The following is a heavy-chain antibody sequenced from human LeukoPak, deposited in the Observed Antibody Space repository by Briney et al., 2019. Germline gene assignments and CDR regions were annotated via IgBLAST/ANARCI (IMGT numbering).Heavy chain of an antibody. CDR1: GFSFPYG. CDR2: ITNSGENT. J-gene: IGHJ6*03. CDR3: AKGGYPAKYYYIDV. Sequence: GGSLRLSCEASGFSFPYGMSWVRQAPGKGLEWVSGITNSGENTYYAESVKGRFTISRDNSKNTLYLQMNSLRAEDTAVYYCAKGGYPAKYYYIDVWGKGTTVTVSS. V-gene: IGHV3-23*01. D-gene: IGHD6-25*01.